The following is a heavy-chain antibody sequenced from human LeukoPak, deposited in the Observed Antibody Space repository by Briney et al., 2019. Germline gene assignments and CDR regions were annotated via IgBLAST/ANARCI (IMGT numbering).Heavy chain of an antibody. Sequence: GASVTVSCKASGFTFTSSAVQWVRQTRGQRLEWIGWIVVGSGNTNYAQKFQERVTITRDMSTSTAYMELSSLRSEDTAVYYCAAAVDSSGYYYRALFDYWGQGTLVTVSS. J-gene: IGHJ4*02. D-gene: IGHD3-22*01. CDR2: IVVGSGNT. CDR1: GFTFTSSA. V-gene: IGHV1-58*01. CDR3: AAAVDSSGYYYRALFDY.